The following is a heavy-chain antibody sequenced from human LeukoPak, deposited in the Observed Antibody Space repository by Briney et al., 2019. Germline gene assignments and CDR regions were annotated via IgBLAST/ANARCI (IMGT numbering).Heavy chain of an antibody. CDR2: MNKNGIET. CDR3: ARDER. J-gene: IGHJ4*02. V-gene: IGHV3-7*03. CDR1: GFRIRESW. Sequence: GGSLRLSCAGSGFRIRESWMSWVRQVPGKGLEWVATMNKNGIETYYVDSVRGRFTISRDVAKNSLYLQMSSLRADDTAVYYCARDERWGQGTLVTVSS.